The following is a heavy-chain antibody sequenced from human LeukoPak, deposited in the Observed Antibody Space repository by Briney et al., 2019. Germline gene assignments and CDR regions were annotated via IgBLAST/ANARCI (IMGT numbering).Heavy chain of an antibody. V-gene: IGHV3-30*18. CDR1: GFTFSSYG. CDR3: AKVGSGSHQYYFDY. CDR2: ISYDGSNK. J-gene: IGHJ4*02. D-gene: IGHD1-26*01. Sequence: GGSLRLSCAASGFTFSSYGMHWVRQAPGKGLEWVAVISYDGSNKYYADSVKGRFTISRDNTKNTLYLQMNSLRAEDTAVYYCAKVGSGSHQYYFDYWGQGTLVTVSS.